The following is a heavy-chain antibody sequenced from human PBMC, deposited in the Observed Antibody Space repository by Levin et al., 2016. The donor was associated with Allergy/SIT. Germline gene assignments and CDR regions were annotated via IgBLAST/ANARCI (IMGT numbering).Heavy chain of an antibody. V-gene: IGHV3-23*01. J-gene: IGHJ4*02. CDR1: GFTFNNYA. CDR3: GKDNIWDVPHFFDY. Sequence: GGSLRLSCAASGFTFNNYAMGWVRQAPGQGLDWVSVISKSGSKTYYADSVRGRFTIFRDNLSNMLYLQMNSLRAEDTAVYYCGKDNIWDVPHFFDYWGQGILVTVSS. D-gene: IGHD2/OR15-2a*01. CDR2: ISKSGSKT.